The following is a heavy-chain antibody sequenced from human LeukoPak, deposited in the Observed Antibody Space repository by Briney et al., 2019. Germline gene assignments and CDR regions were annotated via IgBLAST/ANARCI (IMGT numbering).Heavy chain of an antibody. CDR3: AKVLYCSGGSCYSKNCFDY. J-gene: IGHJ4*02. D-gene: IGHD2-15*01. CDR1: GFTFDDYA. CDR2: ISGSGTST. V-gene: IGHV3-23*01. Sequence: GRSLRLSCAASGFTFDDYAMHWVRQAPGKGLEWVSAISGSGTSTYYADSVKGRFTISRDNSKNTLYVQMNSLRAEDTAVYYCAKVLYCSGGSCYSKNCFDYWGQGTLVTVSA.